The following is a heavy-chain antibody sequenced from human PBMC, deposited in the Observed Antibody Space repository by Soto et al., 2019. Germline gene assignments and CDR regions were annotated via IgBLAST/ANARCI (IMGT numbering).Heavy chain of an antibody. J-gene: IGHJ4*02. V-gene: IGHV2-5*02. CDR2: IYWDDDE. CDR3: VHRGTGTHLDY. CDR1: GFSLRTSGMG. Sequence: QITLKESGPPLVKPTQTLTLTCTFSGFSLRTSGMGVGWIRQTPGKALEWLALIYWDDDERYSPSLRSRLTISKDTSKNQVVLTMTSMDPVDTATYYCVHRGTGTHLDYWGQGILVTVSS. D-gene: IGHD1-1*01.